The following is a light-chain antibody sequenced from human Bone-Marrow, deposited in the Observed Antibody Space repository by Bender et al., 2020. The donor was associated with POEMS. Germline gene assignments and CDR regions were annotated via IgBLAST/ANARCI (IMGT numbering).Light chain of an antibody. J-gene: IGLJ2*01. CDR1: RSDVGGYNY. Sequence: QSALTQPPSASGSPGQSVTISCTGTRSDVGGYNYVSWYQHHPGRAPKLMIYEGTKRPSEISDRFSGSKSGNTASLTISGLQAEDEGDYYCCSYTSSTTVIFGGGTKLTVL. CDR3: CSYTSSTTVI. CDR2: EGT. V-gene: IGLV2-14*01.